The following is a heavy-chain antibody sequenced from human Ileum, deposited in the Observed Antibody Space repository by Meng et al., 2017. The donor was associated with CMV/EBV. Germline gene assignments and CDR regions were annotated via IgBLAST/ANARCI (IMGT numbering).Heavy chain of an antibody. CDR1: GVSVSSSTFY. Sequence: SGVSVSSSTFYWIWIRQPPGKGLEWIWSINYSGSTNYNASLKSRITISVDTSKNQFSLKLSSVTAADTAMYYCGRHDDFWTGYNDYWGQGTLVTVSS. CDR2: INYSGST. V-gene: IGHV4-61*01. CDR3: GRHDDFWTGYNDY. D-gene: IGHD3/OR15-3a*01. J-gene: IGHJ4*02.